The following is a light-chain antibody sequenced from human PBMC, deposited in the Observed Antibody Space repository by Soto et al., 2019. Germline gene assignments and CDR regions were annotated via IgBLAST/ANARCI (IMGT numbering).Light chain of an antibody. Sequence: DIQLTQSPSSLSASVGDRVSISCRASQSINNYLNWYQQKPGKAPKVLIFAASTLQSGVPSRFSGSGSGTDFTLTITSLQPEDFATYYCQQSYSRTSGQGTKVDI. CDR3: QQSYSRT. CDR2: AAS. J-gene: IGKJ1*01. V-gene: IGKV1-39*01. CDR1: QSINNY.